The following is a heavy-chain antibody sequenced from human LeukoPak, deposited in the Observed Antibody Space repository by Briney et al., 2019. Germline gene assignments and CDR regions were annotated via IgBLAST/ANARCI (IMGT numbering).Heavy chain of an antibody. CDR2: ISTYSGNT. D-gene: IGHD2-15*01. CDR3: ARGTRYCSGGSCPSDY. J-gene: IGHJ4*02. V-gene: IGHV1-18*01. CDR1: GYTFASYG. Sequence: ASVKVSCKASGYTFASYGISWVRQAPGQGLEWMGWISTYSGNTNYAQKLQGRVTMTTDTSTSTAYMELRSLRSDDTAVYYCARGTRYCSGGSCPSDYWGEGTLVTVS.